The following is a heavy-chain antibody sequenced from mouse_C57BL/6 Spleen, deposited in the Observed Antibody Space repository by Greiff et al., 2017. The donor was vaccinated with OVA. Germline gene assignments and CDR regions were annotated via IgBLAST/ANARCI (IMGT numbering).Heavy chain of an antibody. V-gene: IGHV1-80*01. Sequence: QVQLQQSGAELVKPGASVKISCKASGYAFSSYWMNWVKQRPGKGLEWIGQIYPGDGDTNYNGKFKGKATLTADKSSSTAYMQLSSLTSEDSAVYFCARRGAYSNWDYWGQGTTRTVSS. CDR1: GYAFSSYW. D-gene: IGHD2-5*01. J-gene: IGHJ2*01. CDR3: ARRGAYSNWDY. CDR2: IYPGDGDT.